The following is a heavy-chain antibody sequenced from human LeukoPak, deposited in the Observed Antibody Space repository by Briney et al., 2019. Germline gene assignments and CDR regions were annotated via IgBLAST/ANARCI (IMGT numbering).Heavy chain of an antibody. CDR2: ISSSSSYI. CDR3: ARDRAPVASFDY. J-gene: IGHJ4*02. V-gene: IGHV3-21*01. CDR1: GFTFSSYS. D-gene: IGHD5-12*01. Sequence: RGSLRLSCAASGFTFSSYSMNWVRQAPGKGLEWVSSISSSSSYIYYADSVKGRFTISRDNAKNSLYLQMNSLRAEDTAVYYCARDRAPVASFDYWGQGTLVTVSS.